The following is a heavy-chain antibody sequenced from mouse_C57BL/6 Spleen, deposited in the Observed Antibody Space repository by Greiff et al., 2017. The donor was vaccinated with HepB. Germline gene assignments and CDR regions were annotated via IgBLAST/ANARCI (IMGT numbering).Heavy chain of an antibody. Sequence: VQLQQSGPVLVKPGASVKMSCKASGYTFTDYYMNWVKQSHGKSLEWIGVINPYNGGTSYNQKFKGKATLTVDKSSSTAYMELNSLTSEDSAVYYCAIITTVVGHWYFDVWGTGTTVTVSS. V-gene: IGHV1-19*01. CDR3: AIITTVVGHWYFDV. CDR2: INPYNGGT. D-gene: IGHD1-1*01. CDR1: GYTFTDYY. J-gene: IGHJ1*03.